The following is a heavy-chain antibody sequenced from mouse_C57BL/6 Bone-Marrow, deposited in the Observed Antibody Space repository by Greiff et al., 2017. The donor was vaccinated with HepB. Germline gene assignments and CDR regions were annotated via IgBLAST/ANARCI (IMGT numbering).Heavy chain of an antibody. CDR1: EYEFPSHD. V-gene: IGHV5-2*01. Sequence: DVMLVESGGGLVQPGESLKLSCESNEYEFPSHDMSWVRKTPEKRLELVAAINSDGGSTYYPDTMERRFIISRDNTKKTLYLQMSSLRSEDTALYYCARQIYDGYYGYFDVWGTGTTVTVSS. CDR3: ARQIYDGYYGYFDV. D-gene: IGHD2-3*01. CDR2: INSDGGST. J-gene: IGHJ1*03.